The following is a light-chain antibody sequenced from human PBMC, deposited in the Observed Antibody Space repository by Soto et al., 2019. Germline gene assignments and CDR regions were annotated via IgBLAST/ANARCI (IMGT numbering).Light chain of an antibody. V-gene: IGLV1-47*02. J-gene: IGLJ1*01. CDR3: ASWDGSLNGRFV. CDR1: SANIGTNY. CDR2: SNN. Sequence: QPVLTQPPSASGTPGQGVTISCSGVSANIGTNYVNWYQQLPGTAPKLLIHSNNQRPAGVPDRFSGSKSGTSASLAISGLRSGDEAEYFCASWDGSLNGRFVFGSGTKLTVL.